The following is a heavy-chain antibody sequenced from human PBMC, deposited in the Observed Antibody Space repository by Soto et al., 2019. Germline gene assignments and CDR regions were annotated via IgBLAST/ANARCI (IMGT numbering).Heavy chain of an antibody. D-gene: IGHD3-10*01. CDR2: IYYSGST. J-gene: IGHJ6*02. Sequence: SETLSLTCTVSGGSISSGSYYWSWIRQHPGKGLEWIGYIYYSGSTHYNPSLKSRVTISVDTSKNQFSLKLSSVTASDTAVFYCASAPYYHGSGSYPYYYYGIDVWGQGTTVTVSS. CDR3: ASAPYYHGSGSYPYYYYGIDV. CDR1: GGSISSGSYY. V-gene: IGHV4-31*03.